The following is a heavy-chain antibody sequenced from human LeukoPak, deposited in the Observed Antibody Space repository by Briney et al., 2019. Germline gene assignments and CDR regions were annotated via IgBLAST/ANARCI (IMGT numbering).Heavy chain of an antibody. Sequence: SETLSLACAVYGGSFSGYYWSWIRQPPGKGLEWIGEINHSGSTNYNPSLKSRVTISVDTSKNQFSLKLSSVTAADTAVYYCARGVGRYCSSTSCYHNWFDPWGQGTLVTVSS. J-gene: IGHJ5*02. CDR1: GGSFSGYY. CDR2: INHSGST. V-gene: IGHV4-34*01. D-gene: IGHD2-2*01. CDR3: ARGVGRYCSSTSCYHNWFDP.